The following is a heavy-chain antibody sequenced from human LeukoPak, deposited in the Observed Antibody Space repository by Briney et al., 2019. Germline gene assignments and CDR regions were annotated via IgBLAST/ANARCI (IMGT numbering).Heavy chain of an antibody. J-gene: IGHJ4*02. D-gene: IGHD3-10*02. CDR2: IRYDGSNK. CDR3: VRDRDSYVFDY. Sequence: PGGSLRLSCAASGFTFSSYGMHSVRQAPGKGLEWLAFIRYDGSNKYYVDSVKGRFTISRDNAKNSLYLQMNSLRAEDTAVYYCVRDRDSYVFDYWGQGTLVTVSS. CDR1: GFTFSSYG. V-gene: IGHV3-30*02.